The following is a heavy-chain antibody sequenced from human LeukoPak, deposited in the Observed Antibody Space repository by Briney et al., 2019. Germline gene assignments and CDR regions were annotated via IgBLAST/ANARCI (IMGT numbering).Heavy chain of an antibody. D-gene: IGHD5-12*01. CDR1: GFTVSNNY. Sequence: GGSLRLSCAASGFTVSNNYMNWVRQAPGKGLEWVSVIYSGGSIYYADSVKGRFTISRDNSKNTLYLQMNSLRVEDTAVYFCARGGTEIYYYHYGMDVWGQGTTVTVSS. CDR3: ARGGTEIYYYHYGMDV. J-gene: IGHJ6*02. V-gene: IGHV3-53*05. CDR2: IYSGGSI.